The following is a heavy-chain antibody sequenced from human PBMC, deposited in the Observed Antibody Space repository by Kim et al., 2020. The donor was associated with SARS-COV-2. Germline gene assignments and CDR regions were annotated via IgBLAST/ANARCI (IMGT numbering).Heavy chain of an antibody. V-gene: IGHV2-5*01. CDR3: AHRLYISGLDY. D-gene: IGHD6-19*01. Sequence: NRYSPSLKSRLTITKDTSKNQVVLTITNMDPVDTATYYCAHRLYISGLDYWGQGTLVTVSS. CDR2: N. J-gene: IGHJ4*02.